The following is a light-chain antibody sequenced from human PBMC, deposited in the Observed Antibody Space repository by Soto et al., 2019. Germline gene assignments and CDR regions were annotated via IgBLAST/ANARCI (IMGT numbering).Light chain of an antibody. CDR1: QSVLYSSNNKNY. Sequence: DIVMTQSPDSLAVSLGERATINCKSSQSVLYSSNNKNYLAWYQQKPGQPPKLLIYWASTRESGVPDRFSGSXSGTDFTLTISSXXXXXXXVYYCQQYYSTPQTFGQGTKVEIK. J-gene: IGKJ1*01. CDR3: QQYYSTPQT. V-gene: IGKV4-1*01. CDR2: WAS.